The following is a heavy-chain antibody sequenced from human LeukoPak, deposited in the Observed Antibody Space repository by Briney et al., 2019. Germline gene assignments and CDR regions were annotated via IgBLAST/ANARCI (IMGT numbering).Heavy chain of an antibody. J-gene: IGHJ4*02. D-gene: IGHD3-10*01. CDR2: ISWNCGSI. V-gene: IGHV3-9*01. CDR3: AKDHSVRGVIALDY. CDR1: GFTFDDYA. Sequence: GGSLRLSCAASGFTFDDYAMHWVRQAPGKGLEWVSGISWNCGSIGYADSVKGRFTISRDNAKNSLYLQMNSLRAEDTALYYSAKDHSVRGVIALDYWGQGTLVTVSS.